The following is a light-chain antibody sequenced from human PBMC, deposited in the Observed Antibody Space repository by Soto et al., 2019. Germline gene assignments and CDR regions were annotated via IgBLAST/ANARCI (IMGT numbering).Light chain of an antibody. J-gene: IGKJ5*01. Sequence: PGERVTLSCRASQSVSSSYLTWYQQKPCQAPRLLIYGASTSATAIPARFSGSGSGTDFTLTISSLQPEDFVVYYCHQRSNWPPITFGQGIRLEIK. CDR2: GAS. CDR3: HQRSNWPPIT. CDR1: QSVSSSY. V-gene: IGKV3D-20*02.